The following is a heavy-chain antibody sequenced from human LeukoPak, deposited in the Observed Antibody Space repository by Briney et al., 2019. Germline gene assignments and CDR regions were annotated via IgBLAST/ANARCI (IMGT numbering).Heavy chain of an antibody. CDR2: INPSGGST. V-gene: IGHV1-46*01. Sequence: GASVKVSCKASGYTFTSYYMHWVRQAPGQGLEWMGIINPSGGSTSYAQKFQGRVTMTRDMSTSTVYMELSSLRSEDTAVYYCARDLRSMYSSGWYYFDYWGQGTLVTVSS. J-gene: IGHJ4*02. CDR3: ARDLRSMYSSGWYYFDY. D-gene: IGHD6-19*01. CDR1: GYTFTSYY.